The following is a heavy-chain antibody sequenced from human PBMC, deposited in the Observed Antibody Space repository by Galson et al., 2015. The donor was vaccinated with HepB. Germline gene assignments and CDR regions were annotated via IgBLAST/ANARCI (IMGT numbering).Heavy chain of an antibody. J-gene: IGHJ5*02. V-gene: IGHV1-18*01. CDR2: ISVYNGNT. Sequence: SVKVSCKATGYIFSNYGVSWVRQAPGQGLEWMGWISVYNGNTNYAQNLQGRVTMTIDTSTSTVYVELRSLKSDDTAVYYCARARSSHSPPDLWGQGTLVTVSS. CDR3: ARARSSHSPPDL. D-gene: IGHD2/OR15-2a*01. CDR1: GYIFSNYG.